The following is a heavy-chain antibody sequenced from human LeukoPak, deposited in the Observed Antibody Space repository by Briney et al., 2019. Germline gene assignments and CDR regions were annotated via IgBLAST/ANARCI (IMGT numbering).Heavy chain of an antibody. CDR3: ARDEWQRELDF. J-gene: IGHJ4*02. CDR1: GYKLTTYY. D-gene: IGHD3-3*01. Sequence: ASVKVSCKASGYKLTTYYIHWVRQAPGQGLEWMGWFDPDSGRTSLAQIFQGRVTLTSDTSISTVYMELSRLRSNDTAVYYCARDEWQRELDFWGQGTLVTVSS. CDR2: FDPDSGRT. V-gene: IGHV1-2*02.